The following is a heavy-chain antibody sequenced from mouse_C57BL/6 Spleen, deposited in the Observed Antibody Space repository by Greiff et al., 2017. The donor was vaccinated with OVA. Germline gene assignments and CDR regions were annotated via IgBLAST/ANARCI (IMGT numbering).Heavy chain of an antibody. J-gene: IGHJ2*01. D-gene: IGHD1-1*01. CDR2: IHPNSGST. Sequence: QVQLKQPGAELVKPGASVKLSCKASGYTFTSYWMHWVKQRPGQGLEWIGMIHPNSGSTNYNEKFKSKATLTVDKSSSTAYMQLSSLTSEDSAVYYCARERDYYGFDYWGQGTTLTVSS. CDR1: GYTFTSYW. CDR3: ARERDYYGFDY. V-gene: IGHV1-64*01.